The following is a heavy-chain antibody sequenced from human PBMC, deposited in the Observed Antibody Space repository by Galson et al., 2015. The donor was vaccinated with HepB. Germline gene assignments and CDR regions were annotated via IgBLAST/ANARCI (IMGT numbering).Heavy chain of an antibody. CDR3: AKGYYGDYFPDY. D-gene: IGHD4-17*01. Sequence: SLRLSCAASGFTFSSYAMSWVRQAPGKGLEWVSAISGSGGSTYYADSVKGRFTISRDNSKSTLYLQMNSLRAEDTAVYYCAKGYYGDYFPDYWGQGTLVTVSS. CDR1: GFTFSSYA. V-gene: IGHV3-23*01. J-gene: IGHJ4*02. CDR2: ISGSGGST.